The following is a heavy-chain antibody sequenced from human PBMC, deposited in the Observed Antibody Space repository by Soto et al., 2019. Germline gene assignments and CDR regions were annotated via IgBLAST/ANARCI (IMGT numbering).Heavy chain of an antibody. D-gene: IGHD2-15*01. V-gene: IGHV4-59*12. CDR2: ISYSGST. Sequence: SETLSLTCTVSGGSISSYYWSWIRQPPGRGLEWIGYISYSGSTNYNPSLKSRVTISVDTSKNQFSLKLSSVTAADTAVYYCARDLYGGKGNWFDPWGQGTLVTVSS. J-gene: IGHJ5*02. CDR1: GGSISSYY. CDR3: ARDLYGGKGNWFDP.